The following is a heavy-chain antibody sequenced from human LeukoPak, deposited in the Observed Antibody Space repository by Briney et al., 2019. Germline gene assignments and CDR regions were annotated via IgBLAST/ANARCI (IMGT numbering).Heavy chain of an antibody. CDR1: GGSISITTYY. D-gene: IGHD2-21*02. Sequence: SETLSLTCIVSGGSISITTYYWGWMRQPPGKGLECIGSINYSGNSYYNPSLRSRVTISVDTSKNQFSLKLNSVTAADTAVYYCARHSGGYYNWFDPWGQGTLVTVSS. V-gene: IGHV4-39*01. CDR2: INYSGNS. CDR3: ARHSGGYYNWFDP. J-gene: IGHJ5*02.